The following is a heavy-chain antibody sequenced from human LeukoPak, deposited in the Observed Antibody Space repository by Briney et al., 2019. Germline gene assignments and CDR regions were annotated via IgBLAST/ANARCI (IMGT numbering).Heavy chain of an antibody. V-gene: IGHV4-4*07. CDR3: ARDLGYCSSTSCRGASYYYYGMDV. J-gene: IGHJ6*02. D-gene: IGHD2-2*01. CDR1: GGSIGSYY. CDR2: IYTSGST. Sequence: SSETLSLTCTVSGGSIGSYYWSWIRQPAGKGLEWIGRIYTSGSTNYNPSLKSRVTMSVDTSKNQFSLKLSSVTAADTAVYYCARDLGYCSSTSCRGASYYYYGMDVWGQGTTVTVSS.